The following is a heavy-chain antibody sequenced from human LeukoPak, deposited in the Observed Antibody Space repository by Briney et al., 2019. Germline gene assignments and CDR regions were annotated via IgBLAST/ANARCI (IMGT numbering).Heavy chain of an antibody. CDR1: GFTFSSDG. V-gene: IGHV3-23*01. Sequence: PGGSLRLSCAASGFTFSSDGMSWVRQAPGKGLEWVSGISVSVDSTYYADSVKGRFTISRDNSKNTVYLQMNSLRAEDTAVYYCARGSKTAGTIYSFDYWGQGTLVTVSS. D-gene: IGHD6-13*01. CDR3: ARGSKTAGTIYSFDY. J-gene: IGHJ4*02. CDR2: ISVSVDST.